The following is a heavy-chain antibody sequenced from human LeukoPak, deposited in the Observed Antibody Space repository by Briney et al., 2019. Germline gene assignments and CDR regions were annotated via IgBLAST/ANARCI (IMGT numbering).Heavy chain of an antibody. V-gene: IGHV3-23*01. J-gene: IGHJ6*03. CDR2: VSPSGDIT. Sequence: GGTLRLSCAASEFHFSTHGMNWVRQAPGKGLEWVSGVSPSGDITYYADSVMGRFTISRDNSKNTLYLQMNSLRAEDTAVYYCARDGYCSGGSCYYYYYYMDVWGKGTTVTVSS. D-gene: IGHD2-15*01. CDR3: ARDGYCSGGSCYYYYYYMDV. CDR1: EFHFSTHG.